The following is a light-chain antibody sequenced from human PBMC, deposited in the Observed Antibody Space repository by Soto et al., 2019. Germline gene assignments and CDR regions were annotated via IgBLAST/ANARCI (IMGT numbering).Light chain of an antibody. CDR2: KGT. CDR3: CSSAPESTYV. CDR1: SSDVGAYNS. Sequence: QSALAQPASVSGSPGQSITISCTGTSSDVGAYNSVSWYQQHPHRVPQVIIYKGTQRPSGVSNRFSGSTSGNAASLTISALQADDEADYFCCSSAPESTYVFGTGTKLTVL. V-gene: IGLV2-23*01. J-gene: IGLJ1*01.